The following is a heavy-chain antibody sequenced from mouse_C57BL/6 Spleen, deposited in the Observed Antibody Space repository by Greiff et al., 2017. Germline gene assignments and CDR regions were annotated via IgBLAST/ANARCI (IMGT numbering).Heavy chain of an antibody. J-gene: IGHJ1*03. D-gene: IGHD1-1*01. CDR3: AKGDTVVATDFDV. V-gene: IGHV1-80*01. Sequence: LQQSGASVKISCKASGYAFSSYWMNWVKQRPGKGLEWIGQIYPGDGDTNYNGKFKGKATLTADKSSSTAYMQLSSLTSEDSAVYFCAKGDTVVATDFDVWGTGTTVTVSS. CDR2: IYPGDGDT. CDR1: GYAFSSYW.